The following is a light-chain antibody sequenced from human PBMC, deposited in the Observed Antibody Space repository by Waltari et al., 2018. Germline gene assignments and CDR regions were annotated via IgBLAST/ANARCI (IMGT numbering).Light chain of an antibody. CDR1: QTINDY. J-gene: IGKJ4*01. V-gene: IGKV1-39*01. CDR3: QQSYSSRRS. Sequence: DIQMTQSPSSLSASVGDRVTITCRASQTINDYLNWYQQKPGEAPKLLIYAASSLQRGVPSRFSGTGSGTDFTLTSSSLQPEDFATYYCQQSYSSRRSFGGGTKVEI. CDR2: AAS.